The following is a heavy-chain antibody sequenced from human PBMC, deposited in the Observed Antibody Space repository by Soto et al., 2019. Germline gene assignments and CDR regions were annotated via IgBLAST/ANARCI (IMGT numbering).Heavy chain of an antibody. J-gene: IGHJ4*02. V-gene: IGHV3-74*01. Sequence: GGSLRLSCAASGFNFSVYWMHWVRQAPGKGLVWVSRLNSDGTYASSADSVKGRLTISRDNAKNTLYLQLNSLRAEDTAAYYCARGGAYGDYRSDFWGQGTLVTVSS. CDR1: GFNFSVYW. CDR2: LNSDGTYA. CDR3: ARGGAYGDYRSDF. D-gene: IGHD4-17*01.